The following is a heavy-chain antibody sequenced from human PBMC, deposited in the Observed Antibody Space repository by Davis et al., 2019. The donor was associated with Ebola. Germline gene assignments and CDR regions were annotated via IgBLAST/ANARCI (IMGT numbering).Heavy chain of an antibody. Sequence: GESLKISCAASGFTFSSYNMNWVRQAPGKGLELVSSISRSSSYIYYADSVKGRFPISRDNAKNSLYLQMNSLRAEDTAVYYCAKSGLSFGVVKYHYGMDVWGKGTTVTVSS. CDR1: GFTFSSYN. J-gene: IGHJ6*04. D-gene: IGHD3-3*01. V-gene: IGHV3-21*04. CDR3: AKSGLSFGVVKYHYGMDV. CDR2: ISRSSSYI.